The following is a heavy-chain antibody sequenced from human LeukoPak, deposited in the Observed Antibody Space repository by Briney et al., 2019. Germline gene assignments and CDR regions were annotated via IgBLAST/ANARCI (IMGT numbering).Heavy chain of an antibody. J-gene: IGHJ6*03. V-gene: IGHV4-39*02. CDR3: ARDSPYYYGSGSATYYMDV. Sequence: PSETLSLTCTVSGVSISSSNSYWGWIRQPPGKGLEWIGSIYYSGNTYYNASLKSQVSISIDTSKNQFSLRLTSVTAADTAVYYCARDSPYYYGSGSATYYMDVWGKGTTVTISS. CDR1: GVSISSSNSY. D-gene: IGHD3-10*01. CDR2: IYYSGNT.